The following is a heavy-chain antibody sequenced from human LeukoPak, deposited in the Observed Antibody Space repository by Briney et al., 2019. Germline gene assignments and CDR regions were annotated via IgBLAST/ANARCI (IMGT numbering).Heavy chain of an antibody. D-gene: IGHD5-12*01. Sequence: PSETLSLTCTVSGGSISSYYWSWIRQPAGKGLEWIGRIYTSGSTNYNPSLKSRVTMSVDTSKNQFSLKLSSVTAADTAVYYCAREGGYSGYDPRWFDSWGQGTLVTVSS. CDR2: IYTSGST. V-gene: IGHV4-4*07. J-gene: IGHJ5*01. CDR1: GGSISSYY. CDR3: AREGGYSGYDPRWFDS.